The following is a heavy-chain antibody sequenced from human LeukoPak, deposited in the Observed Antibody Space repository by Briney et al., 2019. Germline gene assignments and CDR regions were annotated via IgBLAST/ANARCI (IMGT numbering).Heavy chain of an antibody. Sequence: PGRSLRLSCAASGFTFDDYAMHWVRQAPGKGLEWVSGISWNSGSIGYADSVKGRFTISRDNAKNSLYLQMNSLRAEDMALYYCAKAPYMGSAFDIWGQGTIVTVSS. V-gene: IGHV3-9*03. D-gene: IGHD1-26*01. CDR3: AKAPYMGSAFDI. CDR1: GFTFDDYA. CDR2: ISWNSGSI. J-gene: IGHJ3*02.